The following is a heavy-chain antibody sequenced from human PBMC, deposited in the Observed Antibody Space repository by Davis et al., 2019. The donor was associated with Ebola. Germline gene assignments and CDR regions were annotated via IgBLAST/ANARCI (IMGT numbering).Heavy chain of an antibody. V-gene: IGHV4-59*08. D-gene: IGHD2-2*01. J-gene: IGHJ5*02. CDR3: ARGYCSSTSCHPKYNWFDP. CDR2: IYYSGST. CDR1: GFTFSDYY. Sequence: ESLKISCAASGFTFSDYYMSWIRQPPGKGLEWIGYIYYSGSTNYNPSLKSRVTISVDTSKNQFSLKLSSVTAADTAVYYCARGYCSSTSCHPKYNWFDPWGQGTLVTVSS.